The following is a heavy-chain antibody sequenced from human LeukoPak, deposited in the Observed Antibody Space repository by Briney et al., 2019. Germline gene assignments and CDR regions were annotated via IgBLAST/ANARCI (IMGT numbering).Heavy chain of an antibody. D-gene: IGHD3-22*01. J-gene: IGHJ4*02. V-gene: IGHV3-73*01. CDR3: TRHNVDRPY. CDR1: GLTFSGSA. CDR2: IRSKANSYAT. Sequence: PGGSLRLSCAASGLTFSGSAMHWVRQASGKGLEWVGRIRSKANSYATAYAASVKGRFTISRDDSKNTAYLQMNSLKTEDTAVYYCTRHNVDRPYWGQGTLVTVSS.